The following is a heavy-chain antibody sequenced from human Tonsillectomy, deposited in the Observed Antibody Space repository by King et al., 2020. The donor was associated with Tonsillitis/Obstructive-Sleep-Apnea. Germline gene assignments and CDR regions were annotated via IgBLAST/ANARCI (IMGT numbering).Heavy chain of an antibody. Sequence: VQLVESGGGLVKPGGSLRLSCAVSGFTFSNAWMSWVRQAPGKGLEWVGRFKSKSDGGTTDYAAPVKGRFTISRDDSKNMVYLQMKSLKTEDTAVYYCTTAPPPFRFLELQCFSSWGPRPLVSVSS. CDR2: FKSKSDGGTT. V-gene: IGHV3-15*01. J-gene: IGHJ5*02. CDR3: TTAPPPFRFLELQCFSS. CDR1: GFTFSNAW. D-gene: IGHD3-3*01.